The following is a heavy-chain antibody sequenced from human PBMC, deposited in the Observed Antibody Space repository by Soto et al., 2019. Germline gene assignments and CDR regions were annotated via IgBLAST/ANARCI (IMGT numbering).Heavy chain of an antibody. CDR3: ARDLNYGMDV. V-gene: IGHV1-2*02. Sequence: QVQLVQSGAEVKKPGASVKVSCKASGYTFTGYSMHWVRQAPGQGLEWMGWIKPNSGGTKYAQKSQGRVTMTRDTSISTAYMDLSWLTPDDTAVYYCARDLNYGMDVWGQGNTVTVSS. CDR2: IKPNSGGT. J-gene: IGHJ6*02. CDR1: GYTFTGYS.